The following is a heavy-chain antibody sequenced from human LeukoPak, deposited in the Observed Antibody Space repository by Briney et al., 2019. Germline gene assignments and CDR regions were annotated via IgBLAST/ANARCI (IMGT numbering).Heavy chain of an antibody. CDR3: ARRTRYRSSLFTREPNFDS. CDR2: IYTSGST. CDR1: GGSISSYY. Sequence: SETLSLTCTVSGGSISSYYWSWIRQPAGKGLEWIGRIYTSGSTNYNPSLKSRVTMSVDTSKNQFSLKLTSVTAADTAMYYCARRTRYRSSLFTREPNFDSWGQGTLLTVSS. J-gene: IGHJ4*02. V-gene: IGHV4-4*07. D-gene: IGHD6-13*01.